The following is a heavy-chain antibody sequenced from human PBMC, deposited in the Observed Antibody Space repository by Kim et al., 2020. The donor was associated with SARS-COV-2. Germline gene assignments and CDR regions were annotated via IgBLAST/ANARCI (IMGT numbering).Heavy chain of an antibody. J-gene: IGHJ6*02. CDR2: IDPSDSYT. V-gene: IGHV5-10-1*01. D-gene: IGHD3-10*01. CDR3: ARLVGGSGSYFGFYYYGMDV. CDR1: GYSFTSYW. Sequence: GESLKISCKGSGYSFTSYWISWVRQMPGKGLEWMGRIDPSDSYTNYSPSFQGHVTISADKSISTAYLQWSSLKASDTAMYYCARLVGGSGSYFGFYYYGMDVWGQGTTVTVSS.